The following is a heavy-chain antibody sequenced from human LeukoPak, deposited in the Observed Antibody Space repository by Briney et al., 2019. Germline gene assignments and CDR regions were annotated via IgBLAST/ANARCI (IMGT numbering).Heavy chain of an antibody. J-gene: IGHJ5*02. CDR1: GGSISSSSYY. Sequence: PSETLSLTCTVSGGSISSSSYYWGWIRQPPGKGLEWIGSIYYSGSTYYNPSLKSRVTISVDTSKNQFSLKLSSVTAADTAVYYCARDSRVFPVLVWFDPWGQGTLVTVSS. CDR3: ARDSRVFPVLVWFDP. D-gene: IGHD6-13*01. CDR2: IYYSGST. V-gene: IGHV4-39*01.